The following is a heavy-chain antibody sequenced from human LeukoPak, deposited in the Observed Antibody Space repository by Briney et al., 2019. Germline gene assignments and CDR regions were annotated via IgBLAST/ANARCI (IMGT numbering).Heavy chain of an antibody. V-gene: IGHV4-30-2*01. CDR1: GGSISSGGYY. J-gene: IGHJ4*02. Sequence: SETLSLTCTVSGGSISSGGYYWSWIRQPPGKGLEWIGYIYHSGSTYYNPSLKSRVTISVDRSKNQFSLKLSSVTAADTAVYYRARGSSRRNPVRPPDYWGQGTLVPVSS. CDR3: ARGSSRRNPVRPPDY. D-gene: IGHD1-14*01. CDR2: IYHSGST.